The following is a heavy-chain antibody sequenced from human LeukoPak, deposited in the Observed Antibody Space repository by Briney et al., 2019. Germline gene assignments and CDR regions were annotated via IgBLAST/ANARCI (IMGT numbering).Heavy chain of an antibody. V-gene: IGHV1-2*06. J-gene: IGHJ4*02. CDR2: IYPNSGAT. CDR3: GTLLSNGPFDY. Sequence: ASVKVSRKASGYTFTGYYMHWVRQAPGQGLEWMGRIYPNSGATKYAQKFQGRVTMTRDTSISTAYMELSGLRSDDTAVYYCGTLLSNGPFDYWGQGSLVTVSS. CDR1: GYTFTGYY.